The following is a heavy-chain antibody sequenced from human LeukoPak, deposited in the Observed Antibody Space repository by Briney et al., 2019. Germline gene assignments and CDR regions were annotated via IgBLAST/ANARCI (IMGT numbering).Heavy chain of an antibody. CDR3: ARDLAYYYGSGSYSFDP. V-gene: IGHV1-3*01. D-gene: IGHD3-10*01. Sequence: ASVKVSCKASGYTFTSYAMHWVRQAPGQRLEWMGWINAGNGNTKYSQKFQGRVTITRDTSASTAYMELSSLRSEDTAVYYCARDLAYYYGSGSYSFDPWGQGTLVTVSS. CDR2: INAGNGNT. CDR1: GYTFTSYA. J-gene: IGHJ5*02.